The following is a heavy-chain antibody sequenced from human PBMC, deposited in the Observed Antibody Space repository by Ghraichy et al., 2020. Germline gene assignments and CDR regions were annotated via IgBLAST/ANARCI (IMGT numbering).Heavy chain of an antibody. CDR1: GGSFSGYY. CDR3: ARGRAAAEVFDY. J-gene: IGHJ4*02. V-gene: IGHV4-34*01. CDR2: INHSGST. Sequence: SETLSLTCAVYGGSFSGYYWSWIRQPPGKGLEWIGEINHSGSTNYNPSLKSRVTISVDTSKNQFSLKLSSVTAADTAVYYCARGRAAAEVFDYWGQGTLVTVSS. D-gene: IGHD6-13*01.